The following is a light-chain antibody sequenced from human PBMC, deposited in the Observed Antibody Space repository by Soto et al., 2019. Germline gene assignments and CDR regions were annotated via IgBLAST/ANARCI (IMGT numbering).Light chain of an antibody. CDR2: KAS. J-gene: IGKJ2*01. CDR3: QQYNSYQYT. Sequence: DIQMTQSPSTLSASVEDRVTITCRVSQSISSWLAWYQQKPGKAPKLLIYKASSLESGVPSRFSGSGSGTVFTLTISSLQPDDFATYYCQQYNSYQYTFGQGTKLEIK. CDR1: QSISSW. V-gene: IGKV1-5*03.